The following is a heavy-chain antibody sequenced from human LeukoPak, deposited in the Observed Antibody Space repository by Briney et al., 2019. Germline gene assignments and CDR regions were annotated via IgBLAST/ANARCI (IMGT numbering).Heavy chain of an antibody. J-gene: IGHJ5*02. CDR3: ARLDCSSTSCYTEDNWFDP. V-gene: IGHV4-59*12. CDR2: IYYSGST. CDR1: GDSISIYY. D-gene: IGHD2-2*02. Sequence: SETLSLTCSVSGDSISIYYWSWIRQPPGKGLEWIGYIYYSGSTNYNPSLKSRVTISVDTSKNQFSLKLSSVTAADTAVYYCARLDCSSTSCYTEDNWFDPWGQGTLVTVSS.